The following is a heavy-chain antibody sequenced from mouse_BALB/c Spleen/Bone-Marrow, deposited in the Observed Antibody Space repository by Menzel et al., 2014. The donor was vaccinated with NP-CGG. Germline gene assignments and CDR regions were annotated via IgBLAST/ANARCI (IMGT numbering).Heavy chain of an antibody. D-gene: IGHD2-13*01. CDR3: ARSVIGYFAMDY. Sequence: LQQSGAALARPGASVKMSCKASGYTFTGYTIHWLKQSPGQGLEWIGYINPTGGYANYNQKFKDKSTLTADKSYSTAFMRLNSLTSEVYAVSYCARSVIGYFAMDYCGQGTSVTVSS. V-gene: IGHV1-4*01. J-gene: IGHJ4*01. CDR1: GYTFTGYT. CDR2: INPTGGYA.